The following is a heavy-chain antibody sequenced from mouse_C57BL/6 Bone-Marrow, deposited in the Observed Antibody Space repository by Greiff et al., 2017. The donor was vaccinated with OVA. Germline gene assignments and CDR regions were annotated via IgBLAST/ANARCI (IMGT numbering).Heavy chain of an antibody. CDR2: ISYDGSN. CDR3: AREGYYYGSSYYAMDY. CDR1: GYSITSGYY. D-gene: IGHD1-1*01. V-gene: IGHV3-6*01. J-gene: IGHJ4*01. Sequence: ESGPGLVKPSQSLSLTCSVTGYSITSGYYWNWIRQFPGNKLEWMGYISYDGSNNYNPSLKNRISITRDTSKNQFFLKLNSVTTEDTATYYGAREGYYYGSSYYAMDYWGQGTSVTVSS.